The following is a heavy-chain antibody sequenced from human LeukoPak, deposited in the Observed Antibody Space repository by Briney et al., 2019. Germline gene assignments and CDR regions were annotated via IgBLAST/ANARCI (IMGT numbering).Heavy chain of an antibody. Sequence: SETLSLTCAVYGGSFSDNYWSWIRQPPGKGLEWIGEINHSGSNNYNPSLKSRVTISVDTSKNQFSLKLSSVTAADTAVYYCARLLYGTGVAGTESDYWGQGTLVTVSS. J-gene: IGHJ4*02. V-gene: IGHV4-34*01. CDR3: ARLLYGTGVAGTESDY. D-gene: IGHD6-19*01. CDR2: INHSGSN. CDR1: GGSFSDNY.